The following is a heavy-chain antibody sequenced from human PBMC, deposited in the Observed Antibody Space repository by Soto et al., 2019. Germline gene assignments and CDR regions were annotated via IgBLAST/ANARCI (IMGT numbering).Heavy chain of an antibody. CDR3: ASLDTAMIKTAGY. CDR1: GLTFSSW. Sequence: GGSLRLSCVASGLTFSSWMSWVRQAPGKGLEWVAMTTQDGSGKHYVDSVKGRFTISRDCAKNSMYLQMNILTVDDTAMYYCASLDTAMIKTAGYWGQGTQVTVSS. D-gene: IGHD5-18*01. V-gene: IGHV3-7*01. J-gene: IGHJ4*02. CDR2: TTQDGSGK.